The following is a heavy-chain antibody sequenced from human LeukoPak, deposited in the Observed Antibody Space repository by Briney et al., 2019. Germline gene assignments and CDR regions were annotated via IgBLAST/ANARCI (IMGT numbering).Heavy chain of an antibody. Sequence: SETLSLTCTVSGGSVTDYYWSWIRQSPGKGLEWIGYIYYTGTSYNPSLKSRVTISADTSKNQFSLKLISVTAADTAVYYCASRKLGNDYWGQGTLVTVSS. V-gene: IGHV4-59*02. CDR2: IYYTGT. J-gene: IGHJ4*02. CDR1: GGSVTDYY. D-gene: IGHD7-27*01. CDR3: ASRKLGNDY.